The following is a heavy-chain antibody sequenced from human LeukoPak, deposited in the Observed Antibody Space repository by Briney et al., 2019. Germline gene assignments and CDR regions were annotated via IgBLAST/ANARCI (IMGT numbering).Heavy chain of an antibody. Sequence: GGSLRLSCAASGFTFSSYEMNWVRQAPGKGLEWVSYISSSGSTIYYADSVKGRFTISRDNAKNSLYLQMNSLRAEDTAVYYCARDADYGDPCFDYWGQGTLVTVSS. CDR2: ISSSGSTI. V-gene: IGHV3-48*03. J-gene: IGHJ4*02. D-gene: IGHD4-17*01. CDR1: GFTFSSYE. CDR3: ARDADYGDPCFDY.